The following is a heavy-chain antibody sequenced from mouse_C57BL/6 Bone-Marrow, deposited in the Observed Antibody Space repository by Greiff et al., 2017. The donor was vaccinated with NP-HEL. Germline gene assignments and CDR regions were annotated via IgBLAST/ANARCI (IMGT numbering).Heavy chain of an antibody. J-gene: IGHJ1*03. Sequence: VQLQQSGPVLVKPGASVKMSCKASGYTFTDYYMNWVKQSHGKSLEWIGVINPYNGGTSYNQKFKGKATLTVDKSSSTAYMELNSLTSEDSAVYCCAIYGNYPPCGFGVWGTGTTVTVSS. CDR1: GYTFTDYY. CDR3: AIYGNYPPCGFGV. D-gene: IGHD2-1*01. V-gene: IGHV1-19*01. CDR2: INPYNGGT.